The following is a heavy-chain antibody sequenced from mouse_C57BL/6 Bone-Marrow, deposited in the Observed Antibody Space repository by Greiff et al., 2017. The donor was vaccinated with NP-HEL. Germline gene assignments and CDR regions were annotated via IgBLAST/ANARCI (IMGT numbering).Heavy chain of an antibody. J-gene: IGHJ3*01. CDR2: SRNKANEYTT. CDR1: GFTFSDFY. V-gene: IGHV7-1*01. CDR3: ARENYSNPFAY. Sequence: EVQLVESGGGLVQSGRSLRLSCATSGFTFSDFYMEWVRQAPGKGLEWIAASRNKANEYTTEYSASVKGRFTVSRDTSQSILYLQMNALRAEDTDIYYCARENYSNPFAYWGQGTLVTVSA. D-gene: IGHD2-5*01.